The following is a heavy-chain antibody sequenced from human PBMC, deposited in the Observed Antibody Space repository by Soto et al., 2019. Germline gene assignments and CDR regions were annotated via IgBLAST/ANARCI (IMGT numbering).Heavy chain of an antibody. CDR3: ARGGSTGQRYLDY. Sequence: QVQLVQSGAEVKKPGASVKVSCEASGYTFASSGITWMRQAPGQGLEWMEWISTYNGNTKYAQKFQGRLTLTTDTSTNTAYMERTSLTSDDTAVYYCARGGSTGQRYLDYWGQGTLVTVSS. CDR1: GYTFASSG. D-gene: IGHD2-8*02. CDR2: ISTYNGNT. V-gene: IGHV1-18*01. J-gene: IGHJ4*02.